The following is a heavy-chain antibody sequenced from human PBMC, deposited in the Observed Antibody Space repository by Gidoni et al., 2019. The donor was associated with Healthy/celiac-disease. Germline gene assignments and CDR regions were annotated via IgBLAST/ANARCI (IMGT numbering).Heavy chain of an antibody. Sequence: EVQLLESGGGLVQPGGSLRLSCAASVSPFSSYAMSWVRQAPGKGLEWVSAISGSGCSTYYADSVKGRFTISRDNSKNTLYLQMNSLRAEDTAVYYCAKSPGSWYPYYFDYWGQGTLVTVSS. D-gene: IGHD6-13*01. V-gene: IGHV3-23*01. CDR1: VSPFSSYA. CDR3: AKSPGSWYPYYFDY. J-gene: IGHJ4*02. CDR2: ISGSGCST.